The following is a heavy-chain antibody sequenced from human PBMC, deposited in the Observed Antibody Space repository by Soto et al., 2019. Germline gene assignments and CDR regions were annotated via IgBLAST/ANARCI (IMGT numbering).Heavy chain of an antibody. CDR2: ISSSGSTI. CDR1: GFTFSSYE. CDR3: ARDRGTHYYYYGMDV. J-gene: IGHJ6*04. V-gene: IGHV3-48*03. D-gene: IGHD3-16*01. Sequence: EVQLVESGGGLVQPGGSLRLSCAASGFTFSSYEMNWVRQAPGKGLEWVSYISSSGSTIYYADSVKGPFTISRGNAKNSLYLQTKSLRAEDTAVYYCARDRGTHYYYYGMDVWGDGTTVTVSS.